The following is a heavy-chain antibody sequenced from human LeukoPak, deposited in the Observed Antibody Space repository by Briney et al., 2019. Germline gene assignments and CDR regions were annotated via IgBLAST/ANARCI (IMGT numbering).Heavy chain of an antibody. CDR1: GDSSSNSIYY. Sequence: TSETLSLTCTVSGDSSSNSIYYWGWIRQPPGKGLEWIGTIDYSGSTYYNPSLKSRATISIDTSKNQFSLKLSSVTAADTAVYYCARDYTLYRSGWFLDYWGQGTVVTVSS. J-gene: IGHJ4*02. V-gene: IGHV4-39*07. CDR2: IDYSGST. CDR3: ARDYTLYRSGWFLDY. D-gene: IGHD6-19*01.